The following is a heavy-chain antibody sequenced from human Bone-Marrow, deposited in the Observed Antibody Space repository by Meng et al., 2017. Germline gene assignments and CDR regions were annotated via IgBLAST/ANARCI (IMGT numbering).Heavy chain of an antibody. CDR1: GFTFSNYA. Sequence: GGSLRLSCAASGFTFSNYAMHWVRQVPGKGLEWVSGVSWNSGTLGYADSVKGRFTISRDNAKNSLYLQMNSLRAEDTALYYCAKAPSLGLSFGWFDPWGQGTLVTVSS. V-gene: IGHV3-9*01. CDR2: VSWNSGTL. J-gene: IGHJ5*02. CDR3: AKAPSLGLSFGWFDP. D-gene: IGHD3-16*02.